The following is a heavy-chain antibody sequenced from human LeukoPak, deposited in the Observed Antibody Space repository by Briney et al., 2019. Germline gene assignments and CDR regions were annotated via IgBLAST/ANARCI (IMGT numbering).Heavy chain of an antibody. CDR3: ARHVSSSWINYYYYYMDV. D-gene: IGHD6-13*01. CDR2: IYYTGST. Sequence: SETLSLTCTVSGGSINGYFCSWIRQPPGKGLEWIGYIYYTGSTNYNPSLKSRVTISVDTSKNQFPLKLSSVTAADTAVYYCARHVSSSWINYYYYYMDVWGKGTTVTISS. J-gene: IGHJ6*03. CDR1: GGSINGYF. V-gene: IGHV4-59*08.